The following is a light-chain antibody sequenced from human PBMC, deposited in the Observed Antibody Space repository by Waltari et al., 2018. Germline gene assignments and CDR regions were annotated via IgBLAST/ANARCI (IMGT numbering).Light chain of an antibody. J-gene: IGKJ1*01. CDR1: QSVASNY. CDR3: QQYTGSPWT. V-gene: IGKV3D-20*01. Sequence: EIVLTQSPATLSLSPGERATLSCGVSQSVASNYLAWYQQKPGLAPRLLIYDASSRATGIPARFSGSGSGTDFTLTISRLEPEDFAVYFCQQYTGSPWTFGQGTKVEIK. CDR2: DAS.